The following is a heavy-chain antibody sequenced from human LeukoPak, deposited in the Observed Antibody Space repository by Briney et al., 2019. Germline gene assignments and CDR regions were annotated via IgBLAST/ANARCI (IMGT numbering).Heavy chain of an antibody. V-gene: IGHV3-48*03. CDR3: ASGWDRSAPTTPFDY. CDR1: GFTFDSYE. J-gene: IGHJ4*02. D-gene: IGHD1-26*01. Sequence: GGSLRLSCAASGFTFDSYEMNWVRQAPGKGLEWVSYISSSGSTIYFAEYVKGRFAISRDNAKNSLYLQMNSLRAEDTAVYYCASGWDRSAPTTPFDYWGQGTLVTVSS. CDR2: ISSSGSTI.